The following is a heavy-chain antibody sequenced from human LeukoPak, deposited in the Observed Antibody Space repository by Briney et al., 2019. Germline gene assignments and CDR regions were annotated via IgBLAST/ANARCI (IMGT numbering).Heavy chain of an antibody. Sequence: PSETLSLTCTVSGGSISSSSYYWGWIRQPPGKGLEWIGSIYYSGSTYYNPSLKSRVTISVDTSKNQFSLKLSSVTAADTAVHYCARHGLPYYYDSSGYPNLYFDYWGQGTLVTVSS. J-gene: IGHJ4*02. CDR3: ARHGLPYYYDSSGYPNLYFDY. V-gene: IGHV4-39*01. D-gene: IGHD3-22*01. CDR2: IYYSGST. CDR1: GGSISSSSYY.